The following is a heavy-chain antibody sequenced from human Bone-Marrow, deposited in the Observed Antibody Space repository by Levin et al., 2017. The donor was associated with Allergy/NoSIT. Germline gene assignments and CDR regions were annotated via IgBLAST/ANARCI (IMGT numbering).Heavy chain of an antibody. V-gene: IGHV3-49*03. CDR2: IRSKAYGGTT. Sequence: GGSLRLSCTASGFTFGDYAMSWFRQAPGKGLEWVGFIRSKAYGGTTEYAASVKGRFTISRDDSKSIAYLQMNSLKTEDTAVYYCTREERIVVVPAAMRGGYYYYMDVWGKGTTVTVSS. CDR1: GFTFGDYA. D-gene: IGHD2-2*01. J-gene: IGHJ6*03. CDR3: TREERIVVVPAAMRGGYYYYMDV.